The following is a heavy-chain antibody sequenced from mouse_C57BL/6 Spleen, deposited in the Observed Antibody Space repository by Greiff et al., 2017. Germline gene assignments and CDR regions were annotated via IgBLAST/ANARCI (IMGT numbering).Heavy chain of an antibody. J-gene: IGHJ3*01. CDR2: LNPRHGGT. D-gene: IGHD1-1*01. CDR1: GNTFTSYW. V-gene: IGHV1-53*01. CDR3: ARESSITRAFAY. Sequence: VQLQQPGTELVTPGASVKLSCKASGNTFTSYWTHWGKQRPGPCREWIGNLNPRHGGTNSNEQCKSKVMRTVDRASSTALMQVSSLTSEYSAVEYCARESSITRAFAYWGLGTRAPVSA.